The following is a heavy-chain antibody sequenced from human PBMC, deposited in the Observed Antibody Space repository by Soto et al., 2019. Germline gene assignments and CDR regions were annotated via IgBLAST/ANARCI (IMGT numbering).Heavy chain of an antibody. CDR2: ISAHQGNT. V-gene: IGHV1-18*01. Sequence: QVHLVQSGAEVKKPGASVMVSCRASGYAFTTYGITWVRQAPGQGLEWMGWISAHQGNTNYAQKLQGRVTVTTGTSTSTAYMELRGLRSDDTSVYCCARDLPTMDVWGQGTTVTVSS. CDR1: GYAFTTYG. CDR3: ARDLPTMDV. J-gene: IGHJ6*02.